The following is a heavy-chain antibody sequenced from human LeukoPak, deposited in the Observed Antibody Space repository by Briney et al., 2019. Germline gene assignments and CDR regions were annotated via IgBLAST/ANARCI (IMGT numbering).Heavy chain of an antibody. D-gene: IGHD6-19*01. CDR1: GFAFSTYG. V-gene: IGHV3-30*02. CDR2: IQNDESKI. Sequence: PGGSLRLSCAASGFAFSTYGMHWVRQAPGKGLGWVAYIQNDESKIHYTDSVKGRFTISRDISKSTLYLQMNSLRGEDTAVYYCARVRYDSGWYDYWGQGALVIVSS. J-gene: IGHJ4*02. CDR3: ARVRYDSGWYDY.